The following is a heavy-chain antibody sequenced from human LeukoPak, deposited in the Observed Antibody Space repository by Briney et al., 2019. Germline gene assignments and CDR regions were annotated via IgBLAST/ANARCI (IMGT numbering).Heavy chain of an antibody. J-gene: IGHJ3*02. D-gene: IGHD2-15*01. CDR1: GFTFSNYA. CDR3: ARGYCSGGSCYHDAFDI. Sequence: GGSLRLSCAASGFTFSNYAMNWVRQAPGKGLEWVSVFSGSGNSTYYADSVKGRFTISRDDSKNTLYLQMNSLRAEDTAVYYCARGYCSGGSCYHDAFDIWGQGTMVTVSS. CDR2: FSGSGNST. V-gene: IGHV3-23*01.